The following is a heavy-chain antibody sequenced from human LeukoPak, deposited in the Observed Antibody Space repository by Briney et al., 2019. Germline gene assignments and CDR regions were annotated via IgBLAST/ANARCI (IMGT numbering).Heavy chain of an antibody. CDR2: MFIRGSA. CDR3: ARDQGWVGVSVSLDL. J-gene: IGHJ5*02. Sequence: NPSETLSLTCTVSGGSISSHYWNWIRQPAGKGLEWIGRMFIRGSANYSPSLKSRVSMSLDKSRSQSSLNLSSVTAADTAVYYCARDQGWVGVSVSLDLWGPGTLVTVS. V-gene: IGHV4-4*07. D-gene: IGHD3-3*01. CDR1: GGSISSHY.